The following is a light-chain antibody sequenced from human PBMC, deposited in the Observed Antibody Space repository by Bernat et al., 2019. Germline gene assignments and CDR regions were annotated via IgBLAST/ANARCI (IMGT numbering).Light chain of an antibody. J-gene: IGLJ1*01. Sequence: QSALTQPSSVSGSPGQSVTISCTGTSSDVGGYNYVSWYQQHPGKASKLIIYEVTQRPSGVPDRFSGPKSGITASLTVSGLQPDDEADYYCGSYTGINNCVFGTGTKVTVL. CDR3: GSYTGINNCV. V-gene: IGLV2-11*01. CDR2: EVT. CDR1: SSDVGGYNY.